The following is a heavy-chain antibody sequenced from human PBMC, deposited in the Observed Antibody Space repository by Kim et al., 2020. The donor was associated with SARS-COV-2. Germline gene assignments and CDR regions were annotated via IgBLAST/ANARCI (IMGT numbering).Heavy chain of an antibody. CDR1: GFILSSDA. Sequence: GGSLRLSCAASGFILSSDAMSWVRQAPGKGLEWVSGISGSGGTTSDAYSVKGRFTITRENSKTTSNLQMKSQKAEDKAIYYCEKAGPHATVTAPYYHDGMGVWGQGTTVSASS. CDR3: EKAGPHATVTAPYYHDGMGV. V-gene: IGHV3-23*01. J-gene: IGHJ6*02. CDR2: ISGSGGTT. D-gene: IGHD2-15*01.